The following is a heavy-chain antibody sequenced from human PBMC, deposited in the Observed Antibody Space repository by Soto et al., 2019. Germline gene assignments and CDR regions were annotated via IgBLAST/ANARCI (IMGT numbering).Heavy chain of an antibody. CDR2: IIPIFGTT. Sequence: EASVKVSCKASGGTFSNYAISWVRQAPGQGLEWMGGIIPIFGTTNYAQRFQGRVTITADESTSTAYMELSSLRSEDTAVYYCAREKSYGMDVWGQGTTVTVSS. CDR1: GGTFSNYA. CDR3: AREKSYGMDV. V-gene: IGHV1-69*13. J-gene: IGHJ6*02.